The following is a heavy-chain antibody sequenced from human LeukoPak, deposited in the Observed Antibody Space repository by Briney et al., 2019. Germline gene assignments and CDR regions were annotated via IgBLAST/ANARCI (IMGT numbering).Heavy chain of an antibody. J-gene: IGHJ4*02. V-gene: IGHV1-8*01. Sequence: ASVKVSCKASGYTFTSYDINWVRQATGQGLEWMGWMNPNSGNTGYAQKFQGRVTMTRKTSTSTAYMELSSLRSEDTAVYYCARGRFLGIQLWLPDYWGQGTLVTVSS. D-gene: IGHD5-18*01. CDR2: MNPNSGNT. CDR1: GYTFTSYD. CDR3: ARGRFLGIQLWLPDY.